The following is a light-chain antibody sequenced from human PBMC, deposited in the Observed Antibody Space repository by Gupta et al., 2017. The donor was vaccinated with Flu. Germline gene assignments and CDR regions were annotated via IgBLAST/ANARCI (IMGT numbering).Light chain of an antibody. V-gene: IGKV1-33*01. Sequence: DIQMTQSPSSLSASVGDRVTITCQASQDISNYLNWYQQKPGKAPKLLIYDASNWETGVPSRFSGSGYGTDFTFTISSRQPEDIASYYCQQYENLPPSIFGQGTKMDIK. J-gene: IGKJ2*01. CDR3: QQYENLPPSI. CDR2: DAS. CDR1: QDISNY.